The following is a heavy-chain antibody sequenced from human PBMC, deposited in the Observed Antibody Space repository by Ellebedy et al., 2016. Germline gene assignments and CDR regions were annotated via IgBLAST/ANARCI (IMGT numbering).Heavy chain of an antibody. D-gene: IGHD6-13*01. Sequence: GESLKISXAASGFTFSTYSMNWVRQTPGKGLEWVSSISSSSGYIYYADSVKGRFTVSRDNAKNSLYLQMNSLRAEDTAVYYCAKGSTVAAAGSLYWGQGTLVTVSS. CDR1: GFTFSTYS. V-gene: IGHV3-21*01. CDR3: AKGSTVAAAGSLY. CDR2: ISSSSGYI. J-gene: IGHJ4*02.